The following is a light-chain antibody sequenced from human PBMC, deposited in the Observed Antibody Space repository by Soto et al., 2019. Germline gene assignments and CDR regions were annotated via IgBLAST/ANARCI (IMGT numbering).Light chain of an antibody. CDR1: QSVSNN. J-gene: IGKJ1*01. CDR3: QQYNNWPRT. CDR2: GAS. V-gene: IGKV3D-15*01. Sequence: EIVLTQSPGTLSLSPGERATLSCRASQSVSNNYLAWYQQKPGQAPRLLIYGASNRATGIPDRFSGSGSGTDFTLTISSLQYEDFEVYYCQQYNNWPRTLGQGTKVDIK.